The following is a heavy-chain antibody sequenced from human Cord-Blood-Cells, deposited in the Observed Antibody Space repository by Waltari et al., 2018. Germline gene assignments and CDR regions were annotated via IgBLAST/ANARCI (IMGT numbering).Heavy chain of an antibody. V-gene: IGHV4-39*01. J-gene: IGHJ3*02. D-gene: IGHD3-16*01. Sequence: QLQLQESGPGLVKPSETLSLTCTVSGGSISSSSYYWGWIRQSPGKGLEWIGSIYYSWITYYNPSLKSRVTISVDTSKNQFSLKLSSVTAADTAVYYCARMGDYAFDIWGQGTMVTVSS. CDR3: ARMGDYAFDI. CDR1: GGSISSSSYY. CDR2: IYYSWIT.